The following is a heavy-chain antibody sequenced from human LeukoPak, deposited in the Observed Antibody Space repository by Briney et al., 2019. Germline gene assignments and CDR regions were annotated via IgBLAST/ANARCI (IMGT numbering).Heavy chain of an antibody. CDR3: TYDYGDPYYYGMDV. D-gene: IGHD4-17*01. CDR2: IWYDGSNK. J-gene: IGHJ6*02. Sequence: GGSLRLSCAASGFTFSSYGMHWVRQAPGKGLEWVAVIWYDGSNKYYADSVKGRFTISRDNSKNTLYLQMNSLRAEDTAVYYCTYDYGDPYYYGMDVWGQGTTVTVSS. CDR1: GFTFSSYG. V-gene: IGHV3-33*01.